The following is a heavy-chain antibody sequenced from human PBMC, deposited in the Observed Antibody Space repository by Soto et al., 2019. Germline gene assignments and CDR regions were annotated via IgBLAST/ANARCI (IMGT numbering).Heavy chain of an antibody. CDR2: IRFDGSNE. CDR1: GGIFHGYG. CDR3: ARDGIGGTVFRGYLDY. V-gene: IGHV3-33*01. Sequence: QEQLVESGGGVVQPGTSLRLSCAVPGGIFHGYGMHWVRQAPGKGLEWVAIIRFDGSNEEYADSVKGRFTISSENSKKNLDRQMNTLGAEDTAVYYCARDGIGGTVFRGYLDYWGRGTVVTVSS. J-gene: IGHJ4*02. D-gene: IGHD1-7*01.